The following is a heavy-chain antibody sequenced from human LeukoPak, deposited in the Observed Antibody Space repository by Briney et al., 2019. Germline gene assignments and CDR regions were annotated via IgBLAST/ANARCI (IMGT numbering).Heavy chain of an antibody. J-gene: IGHJ4*02. CDR3: ARDSYYCLVYCSSTSCSYTFDY. D-gene: IGHD2-2*01. Sequence: PGGSLSLSRAASGLTFSSYVMHWIRQGPGKGLEWVAVILYDGSKKYYADSVKGRFTISRDNSKDTLYLQMNSLRAEDTAVYYCARDSYYCLVYCSSTSCSYTFDYWGLGTLVTVSS. CDR1: GLTFSSYV. CDR2: ILYDGSKK. V-gene: IGHV3-30-3*01.